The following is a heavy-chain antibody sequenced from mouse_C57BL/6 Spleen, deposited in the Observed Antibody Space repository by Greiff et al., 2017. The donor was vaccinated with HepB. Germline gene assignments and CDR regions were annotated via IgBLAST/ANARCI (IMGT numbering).Heavy chain of an antibody. CDR1: GYTFTDYE. Sequence: VKLQQSGAELVRPGASVTLSCKASGYTFTDYEMHWVKQTPVHGLEWIGAIDPETGGTAYNQKFKGKAILTADKSSSTAYMELRSLTSEDSAVYYCTRWGSNGAMDYWGQGTSVTVSS. CDR2: IDPETGGT. D-gene: IGHD2-5*01. V-gene: IGHV1-15*01. J-gene: IGHJ4*01. CDR3: TRWGSNGAMDY.